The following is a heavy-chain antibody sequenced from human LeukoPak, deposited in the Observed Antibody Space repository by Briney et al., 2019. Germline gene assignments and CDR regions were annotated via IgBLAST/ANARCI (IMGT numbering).Heavy chain of an antibody. CDR2: ISSSGSTI. V-gene: IGHV3-11*01. D-gene: IGHD1-26*01. J-gene: IGHJ4*02. CDR1: GFTFSDYY. Sequence: GGSLRLSCAASGFTFSDYYMSWIRQAPGKGLEWVSYISSSGSTIYYADSVKGRFTISRDNAKNSLYPQMNSLRAEDTAVYYCARDKDSGSYFYFDYWGQGTLVTVSS. CDR3: ARDKDSGSYFYFDY.